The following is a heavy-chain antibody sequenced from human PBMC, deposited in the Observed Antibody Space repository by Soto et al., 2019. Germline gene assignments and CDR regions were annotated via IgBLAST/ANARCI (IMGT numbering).Heavy chain of an antibody. CDR1: GFTFTSYA. CDR3: AKETGMYYDILTGSKVHDY. D-gene: IGHD3-9*01. Sequence: GGSLRLSCAASGFTFTSYAMTWVRQAPGKGLEWVSAISASGGCTYYADSVKGRFTISRDNSKNTLYLQMNSLRAEDTAVYYCAKETGMYYDILTGSKVHDYRGQGILVTVSS. CDR2: ISASGGCT. V-gene: IGHV3-23*01. J-gene: IGHJ4*02.